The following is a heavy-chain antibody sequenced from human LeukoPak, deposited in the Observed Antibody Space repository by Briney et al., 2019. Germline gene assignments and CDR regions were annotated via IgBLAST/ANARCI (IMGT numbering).Heavy chain of an antibody. CDR3: ARSLGYCTNGVCPFDY. V-gene: IGHV1-69*06. Sequence: ASVKVSCKASGGTFSSYAISWVRQAPGQGLEWMGGIIPIFGTANYAQKFQGRVTITADKSTSTAYMELSSLRSEDTAVYYCARSLGYCTNGVCPFDYWGQGTLVTVSS. D-gene: IGHD2-8*01. J-gene: IGHJ4*02. CDR1: GGTFSSYA. CDR2: IIPIFGTA.